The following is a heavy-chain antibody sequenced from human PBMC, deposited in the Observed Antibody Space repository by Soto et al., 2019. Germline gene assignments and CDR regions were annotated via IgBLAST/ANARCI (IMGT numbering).Heavy chain of an antibody. V-gene: IGHV4-34*01. D-gene: IGHD3-9*01. Sequence: SETLSLTCAVYGGSFSGYYWSWIRQPPGKGLEWIGEINHSGSTNYNPSLKSRVTISVDTSKNQFSLKLSSVTAADTAVYYCARGHLVILVYWGQGTLVTVSS. CDR2: INHSGST. J-gene: IGHJ4*02. CDR1: GGSFSGYY. CDR3: ARGHLVILVY.